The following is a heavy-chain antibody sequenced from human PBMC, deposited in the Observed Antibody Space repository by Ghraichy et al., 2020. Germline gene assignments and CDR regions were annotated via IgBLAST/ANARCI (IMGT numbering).Heavy chain of an antibody. V-gene: IGHV3-21*01. D-gene: IGHD6-19*01. CDR2: ISGSSTYI. J-gene: IGHJ3*01. CDR3: ARLISVAGRVEHAFDL. Sequence: GSLRLSCAASGFIFSDSSMNWVRQAPGKGLEWVSSISGSSTYIYYADSVKGRFTVSRDNAKTSVSLQMNSLRAEDTAVYYCARLISVAGRVEHAFDLWGQGTLVTVSS. CDR1: GFIFSDSS.